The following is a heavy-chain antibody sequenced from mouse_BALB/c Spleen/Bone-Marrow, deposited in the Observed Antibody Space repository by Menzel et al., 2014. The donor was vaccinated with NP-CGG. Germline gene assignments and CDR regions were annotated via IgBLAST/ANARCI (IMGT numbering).Heavy chain of an antibody. CDR1: GYTFTSYT. Sequence: VKLVESGAELARPGASVKMSCKASGYTFTSYTIQWVKQRPGQGLEWIGYINPSSGYTDYNQKSKDKTTLTADKSSNTAYMQLTSLTSEDSAVYSCAREARTGAWFTYWGQGTLVTVSA. CDR2: INPSSGYT. J-gene: IGHJ3*01. CDR3: AREARTGAWFTY. V-gene: IGHV1-4*02. D-gene: IGHD4-1*01.